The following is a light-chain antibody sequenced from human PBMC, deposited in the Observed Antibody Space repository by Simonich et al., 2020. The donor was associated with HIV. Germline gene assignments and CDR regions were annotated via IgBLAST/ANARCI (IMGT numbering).Light chain of an antibody. Sequence: EIVLTQSPGTLSLSPGERATLSCRASPSVSSSYLAWYQQTPVLATRLLIYDASSRATGSPDIFSGRGSGTDFTLTISRLEPEDFAVYYCQQYNNWPRTFGQGTKWEIK. CDR3: QQYNNWPRT. CDR1: PSVSSSY. CDR2: DAS. J-gene: IGKJ1*01. V-gene: IGKV3D-20*01.